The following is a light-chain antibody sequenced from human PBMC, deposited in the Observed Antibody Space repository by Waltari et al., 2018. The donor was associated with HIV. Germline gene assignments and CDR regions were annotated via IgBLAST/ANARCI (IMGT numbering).Light chain of an antibody. CDR3: HQYFTASWT. V-gene: IGKV4-1*01. CDR1: QSVLYGSDNTNY. CDR2: WAS. Sequence: DIMMTQSPDSLTVSLGERATIKCRSSQSVLYGSDNTNYLSWYQQKPGQSPKVLFYWASSRESGVPDRFSASGSGTDFTLTINSLQAEDVAVYFCHQYFTASWTFGRGTTVQI. J-gene: IGKJ4*01.